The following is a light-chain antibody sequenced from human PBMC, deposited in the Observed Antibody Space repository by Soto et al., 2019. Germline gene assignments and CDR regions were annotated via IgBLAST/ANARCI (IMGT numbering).Light chain of an antibody. CDR3: QHFQRDPFT. CDR2: DGS. Sequence: AIQLTQSPSSLSASVGDRVTITCRASQGVSSALAWYQQKPGKPPKVLIYDGSSLQSRVPLRFRGSGSGTEFTLTIISLQPEDFGTYYCQHFQRDPFTYGQGTRLEIK. V-gene: IGKV1-13*02. CDR1: QGVSSA. J-gene: IGKJ5*01.